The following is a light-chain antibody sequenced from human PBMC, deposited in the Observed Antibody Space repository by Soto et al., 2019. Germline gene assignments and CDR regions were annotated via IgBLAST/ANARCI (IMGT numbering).Light chain of an antibody. CDR1: QSISSW. Sequence: DIQMTQSPSTLSASVGDRVTITCRASQSISSWLSWYQQKPGKAPKLLIYKASSLESGFPSRSSGSGSGTEFTLTIRSLQPDDFATYSCQQYNTYSRTFGQGTNIDIK. V-gene: IGKV1-5*03. J-gene: IGKJ1*01. CDR2: KAS. CDR3: QQYNTYSRT.